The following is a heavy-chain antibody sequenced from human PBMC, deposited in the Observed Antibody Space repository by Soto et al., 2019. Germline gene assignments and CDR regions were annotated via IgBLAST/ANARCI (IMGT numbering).Heavy chain of an antibody. CDR2: ISCSGGST. Sequence: GSLRLSCAASGFTFSSYAMSWVRQAPGKGLEWVSAISCSGGSTYYADSVKGRFTISRDNSKNTLYLQMNSLRAEDTAVYYCAVLVDTGMRFDYWGQGTLVTVSS. J-gene: IGHJ4*02. CDR1: GFTFSSYA. D-gene: IGHD5-18*01. V-gene: IGHV3-23*01. CDR3: AVLVDTGMRFDY.